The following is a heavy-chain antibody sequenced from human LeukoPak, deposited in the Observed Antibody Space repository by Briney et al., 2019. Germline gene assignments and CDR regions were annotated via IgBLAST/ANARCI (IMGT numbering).Heavy chain of an antibody. V-gene: IGHV1-46*01. CDR1: GYTFTSYY. D-gene: IGHD2-2*01. J-gene: IGHJ6*03. CDR3: ARDGLRGPGGYYMDL. CDR2: INRSGGST. Sequence: ASVKVSCKASGYTFTSYYMHWVRQAPGQGLEWMGIINRSGGSTSYAQKFQGRVTITRDMSTSTVYTELSSLRAEDTAVYYRARDGLRGPGGYYMDLWGKGTTVTVSS.